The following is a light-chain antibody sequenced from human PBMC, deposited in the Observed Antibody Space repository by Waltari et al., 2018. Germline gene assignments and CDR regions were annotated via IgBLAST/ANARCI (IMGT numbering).Light chain of an antibody. V-gene: IGKV1-39*01. CDR1: QTIKNY. CDR3: QQGDGPPLT. J-gene: IGKJ1*01. Sequence: DSDMTQYLSSLSASVGEKVTITCRARQTIKNYVNWYQQKAGQAPKILIYGTKSVEKGVPLRFGGSGSGTDFSLTISGLEPEDFATYYCQQGDGPPLTFGQGTKVEVK. CDR2: GTK.